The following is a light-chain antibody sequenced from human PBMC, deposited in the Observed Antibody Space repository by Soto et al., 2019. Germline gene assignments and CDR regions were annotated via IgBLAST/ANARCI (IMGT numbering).Light chain of an antibody. Sequence: QSVLTQPPSASGTPGQRVIISCSGSGSNVGRNTVSWYQQLPGTAPKLLIYSDNQRPSGVPDRLSASKSGTSASLAISGLQSEDEADYCCAVWDDSLNGRVFGGGTQLTVL. V-gene: IGLV1-44*01. J-gene: IGLJ3*02. CDR3: AVWDDSLNGRV. CDR1: GSNVGRNT. CDR2: SDN.